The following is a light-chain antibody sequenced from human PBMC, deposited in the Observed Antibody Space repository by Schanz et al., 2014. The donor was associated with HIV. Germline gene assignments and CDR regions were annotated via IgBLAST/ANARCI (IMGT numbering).Light chain of an antibody. Sequence: QSALTQPASVSGSPGQSITISCTGTSSNVGGYDYVPWYQQHPGKAPKLLIYDVSNRPSGVSNRFSGSKSGNTASLTISGLQAEDEADYYCSSYRSRNNVVFGGGTKLTVL. CDR2: DVS. V-gene: IGLV2-14*03. CDR3: SSYRSRNNVV. CDR1: SSNVGGYDY. J-gene: IGLJ2*01.